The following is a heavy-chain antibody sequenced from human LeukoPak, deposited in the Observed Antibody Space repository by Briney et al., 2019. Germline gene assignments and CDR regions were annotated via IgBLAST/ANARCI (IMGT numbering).Heavy chain of an antibody. CDR3: AKKYNTGLDP. D-gene: IGHD1-14*01. J-gene: IGHJ5*02. V-gene: IGHV3-74*03. Sequence: GGSLRLSCAASGFTFSSYPMHWVRQAPGKGLMWISRIYIDGSGTMYADSVKGRFTISRDNAKNTLSLQMNSLRAEDTAVYYCAKKYNTGLDPWGQGTLVTVSS. CDR2: IYIDGSGT. CDR1: GFTFSSYP.